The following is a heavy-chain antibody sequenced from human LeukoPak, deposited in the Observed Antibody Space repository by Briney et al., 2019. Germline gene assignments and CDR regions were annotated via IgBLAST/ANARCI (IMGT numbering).Heavy chain of an antibody. J-gene: IGHJ4*02. CDR1: GGTFSSYA. D-gene: IGHD3-10*01. Sequence: ASVKVSCKASGGTFSSYAISSVRQAPGQGLEWMGMIIPILGIANYAQKFHGRVTITADKSTTTAYMELSSLRSDDTAVYYCARVGTYGSGARGDFEYWGQGNLVTVSS. CDR2: IIPILGIA. CDR3: ARVGTYGSGARGDFEY. V-gene: IGHV1-69*04.